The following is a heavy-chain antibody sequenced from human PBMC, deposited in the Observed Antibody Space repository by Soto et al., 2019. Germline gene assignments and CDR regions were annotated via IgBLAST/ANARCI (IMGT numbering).Heavy chain of an antibody. CDR3: ARKPPSAIQGWAFGMDV. D-gene: IGHD2-2*01. CDR2: TVIGGGT. V-gene: IGHV3-53*02. CDR1: GFTVTDNY. J-gene: IGHJ6*02. Sequence: EVQLVETGGGLIQPGGSLRLSCGASGFTVTDNYIIWVRQPPGKGLEWVSTTVIGGGTNYADTVKGRFTVSRDNSKNTLYLQMNNLRVEDTAVYYCARKPPSAIQGWAFGMDVWGQGTTVFVSS.